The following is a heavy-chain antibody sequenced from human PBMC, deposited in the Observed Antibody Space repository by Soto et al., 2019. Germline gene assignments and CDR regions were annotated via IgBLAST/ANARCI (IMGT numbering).Heavy chain of an antibody. J-gene: IGHJ5*02. D-gene: IGHD2-2*01. V-gene: IGHV5-51*03. CDR3: ARRSRYCSSTSCYWFDP. CDR2: IYPGDSDT. Sequence: PGASLTLSCKGSGYSFTSYWIGWVRQMRGKGLVWMGIIYPGDSDTRYSPSFQGQVTISADKSISTAYLQWSSLKASDTAMYYCARRSRYCSSTSCYWFDPWGQGTLVTVSS. CDR1: GYSFTSYW.